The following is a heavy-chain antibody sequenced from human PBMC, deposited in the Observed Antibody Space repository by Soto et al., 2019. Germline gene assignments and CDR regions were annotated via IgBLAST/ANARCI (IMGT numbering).Heavy chain of an antibody. V-gene: IGHV3-23*01. CDR2: ISRSGGST. CDR3: AKAICGGDRYTIWYYGLDV. J-gene: IGHJ6*02. CDR1: AFSRNSDA. Sequence: GSLRLSWAATAFSRNSDAMTGVREAPGKGLEWVSVISRSGGSTNYADSVKGRFTISRDNSKKRLYLQMNSLRAEDTAVYYCAKAICGGDRYTIWYYGLDVSGQGPTVTV. D-gene: IGHD2-21*02.